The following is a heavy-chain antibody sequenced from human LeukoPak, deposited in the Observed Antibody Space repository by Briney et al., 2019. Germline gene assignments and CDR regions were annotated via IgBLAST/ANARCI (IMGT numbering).Heavy chain of an antibody. Sequence: SETLSLTCAVYGGSFSGYHWSWIRQPPGKGLEWIGQINHSRNTNYNPSLKSRVTISVDTSKNQFSLKLSSVTAADTAVYYCARGLSAGYYWYYMDVWGKGTTVTVSS. D-gene: IGHD6-19*01. CDR1: GGSFSGYH. J-gene: IGHJ6*03. CDR2: INHSRNT. V-gene: IGHV4-34*01. CDR3: ARGLSAGYYWYYMDV.